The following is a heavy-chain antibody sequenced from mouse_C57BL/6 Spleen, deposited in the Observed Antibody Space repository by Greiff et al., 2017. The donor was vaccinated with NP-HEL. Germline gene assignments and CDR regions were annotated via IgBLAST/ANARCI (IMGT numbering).Heavy chain of an antibody. Sequence: VMLVESGAELVRPGASVKLSCKASGYTFTDYYINWVKQRPGQGLEWIARIYPGSGNTYYNEKFKGKATLTAEKSSSTAYMQLSSLTSEDSAVYFCARDLLGDYWGQGTSVTVSS. CDR3: ARDLLGDY. J-gene: IGHJ4*01. CDR2: IYPGSGNT. V-gene: IGHV1-76*01. CDR1: GYTFTDYY. D-gene: IGHD2-10*01.